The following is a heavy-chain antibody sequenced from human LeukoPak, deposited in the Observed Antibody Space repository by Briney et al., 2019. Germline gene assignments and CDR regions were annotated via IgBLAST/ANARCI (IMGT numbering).Heavy chain of an antibody. CDR1: RFSFSHFY. CDR2: ISNTATTQ. D-gene: IGHD4-11*01. Sequence: GTTLCLSCDPSRFSFSHFYLHWVRQPPGKGLEWMAYISNTATTQYYGDSVKGRFTISRDNFKKTVSLQMDSLRAEDTAVYYCAKDAQRGFDYSNSLEHWGQGSLVTVSS. CDR3: AKDAQRGFDYSNSLEH. J-gene: IGHJ4*02. V-gene: IGHV3-30*12.